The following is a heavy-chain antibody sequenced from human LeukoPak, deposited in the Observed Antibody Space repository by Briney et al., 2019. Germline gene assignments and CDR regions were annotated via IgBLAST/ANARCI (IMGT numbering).Heavy chain of an antibody. CDR1: GYTFTSYD. Sequence: ASVKVSCKASGYTFTSYDINWVRQATGQGLEWMGWMNPNSGNTGYAQKFQGRVTMTRNTSISTAYMELSSLRSEDTAVYYCARGRHSSGWYEPDYWGQGTLVTVPS. CDR3: ARGRHSSGWYEPDY. CDR2: MNPNSGNT. J-gene: IGHJ4*02. D-gene: IGHD6-19*01. V-gene: IGHV1-8*01.